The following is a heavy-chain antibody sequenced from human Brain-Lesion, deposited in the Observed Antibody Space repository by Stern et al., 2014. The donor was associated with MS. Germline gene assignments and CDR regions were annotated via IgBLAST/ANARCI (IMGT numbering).Heavy chain of an antibody. D-gene: IGHD2-2*01. J-gene: IGHJ5*02. CDR3: ARVAALAMPLQYNWFDP. Sequence: QLQLQESGPGLVKPSQTLSLTCSVSGDSISSGGYYWSWIRQHPGQALQWIGNIYYSGNTYYNPSLKSLVTISVDMSKNQFSLNLNSVTAADTAVYFCARVAALAMPLQYNWFDPWGQGILVTVSS. V-gene: IGHV4-31*01. CDR2: IYYSGNT. CDR1: GDSISSGGYY.